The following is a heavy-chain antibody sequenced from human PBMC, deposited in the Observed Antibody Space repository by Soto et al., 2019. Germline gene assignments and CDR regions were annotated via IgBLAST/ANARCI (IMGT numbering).Heavy chain of an antibody. V-gene: IGHV3-21*02. D-gene: IGHD1-26*01. J-gene: IGHJ4*02. CDR2: ISAGSSFI. CDR3: ARASNIKAGASKNDYFDN. Sequence: EIQLVESGGGLVKPGGSLRLSCVASGFTFSTSAMHWVRQAPGKGLQWVSSISAGSSFIYYRDAVKGRFTVSRDNHKNPRYLHMDSLTAEDTAVYSCARASNIKAGASKNDYFDNWGQGTLVTVSS. CDR1: GFTFSTSA.